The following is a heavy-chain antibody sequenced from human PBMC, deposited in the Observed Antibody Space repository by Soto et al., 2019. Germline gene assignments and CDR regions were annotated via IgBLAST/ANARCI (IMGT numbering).Heavy chain of an antibody. Sequence: PSQTLSLTCAISGDSVSSNSAAWNWIRQSPSRGLEWLGRTYYRSKWYNDYAVSVKSRITINPDTSKNQFSLQLNSVTPEDTAVYYCARGIAARSPRSQVITLGYWGQGTLVTVSS. V-gene: IGHV6-1*01. D-gene: IGHD6-6*01. CDR3: ARGIAARSPRSQVITLGY. CDR2: TYYRSKWYN. CDR1: GDSVSSNSAA. J-gene: IGHJ4*02.